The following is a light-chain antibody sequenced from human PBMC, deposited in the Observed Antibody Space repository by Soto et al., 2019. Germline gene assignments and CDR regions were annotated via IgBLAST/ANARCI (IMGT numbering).Light chain of an antibody. J-gene: IGKJ1*01. CDR3: QQYKNWWT. CDR2: GAS. CDR1: QSVSSS. Sequence: EIVMTQSPATLSVSPGERATLSCRASQSVSSSLAWYQQKPGQAPRLLIYGASTRATGIPARFSGSGSETDFTLTISSLQSEDSAVYYCQQYKNWWTFGQGTKVEIK. V-gene: IGKV3-15*01.